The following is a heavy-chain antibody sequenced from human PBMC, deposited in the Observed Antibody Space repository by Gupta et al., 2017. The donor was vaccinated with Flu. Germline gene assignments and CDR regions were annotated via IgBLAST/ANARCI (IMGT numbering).Heavy chain of an antibody. D-gene: IGHD3-3*01. CDR2: ISAYNGDT. CDR3: ARDLPEYYDFWSGYPLTRIGFDY. Sequence: QVQLVQSGAEGKKPGASVKVSCKTSDYSFTTYGVSWVRQAPGHGLEWMGWISAYNGDTRFAQNFQDRVTLTTEPSTSTAYMELTDLRSDDTAVYYCARDLPEYYDFWSGYPLTRIGFDYWGQGTLVTVSS. CDR1: DYSFTTYG. J-gene: IGHJ4*02. V-gene: IGHV1-18*01.